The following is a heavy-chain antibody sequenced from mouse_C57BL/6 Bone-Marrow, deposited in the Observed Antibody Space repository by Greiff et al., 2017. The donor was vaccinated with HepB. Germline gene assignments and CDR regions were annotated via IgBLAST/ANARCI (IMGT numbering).Heavy chain of an antibody. CDR2: INPGSGGT. CDR1: GYSFPHYL. V-gene: IGHV1-54*01. J-gene: IGHJ4*01. CDR3: ARLGDNYFYAIHH. D-gene: IGHD1-3*01. Sequence: VQLQQSGDERVRPGTSVKESYKASGYSFPHYLIEGVKQRPGQGLEWIGVINPGSGGTNYNEKFKGKATLTADKSSSTADMQLSSLTSEDSAVYFCARLGDNYFYAIHHCAQGTSSIVSP.